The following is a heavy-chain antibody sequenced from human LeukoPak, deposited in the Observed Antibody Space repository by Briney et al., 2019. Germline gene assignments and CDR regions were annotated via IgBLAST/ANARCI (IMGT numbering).Heavy chain of an antibody. V-gene: IGHV3-11*04. J-gene: IGHJ4*02. CDR3: VSPYYDILTKDYYFDY. CDR2: ISSSSSTI. Sequence: GGSLRLSCVASGFSFSDYYMTWIRQAPGKGLEWVSYISSSSSTIYYADSVKGRFTISGDNAKNSLYLQMNSLRDEDTAVYYCVSPYYDILTKDYYFDYWGQGTLVTVSS. CDR1: GFSFSDYY. D-gene: IGHD3-9*01.